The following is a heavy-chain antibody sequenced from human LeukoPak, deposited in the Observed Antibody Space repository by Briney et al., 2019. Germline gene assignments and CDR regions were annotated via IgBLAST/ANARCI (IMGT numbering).Heavy chain of an antibody. J-gene: IGHJ4*02. CDR1: AFTFGSYG. V-gene: IGHV3-48*04. CDR2: ISSSGSTI. CDR3: ARAVGGDGLYFDY. Sequence: GGSLRLSCAASAFTFGSYGMHWVRQAPGKGLEWVSYISSSGSTIYYADSVKGRFTISRDNAKNSLYLQMNSLRAEDTAVYYCARAVGGDGLYFDYWGQGTLVTVSS. D-gene: IGHD2-21*01.